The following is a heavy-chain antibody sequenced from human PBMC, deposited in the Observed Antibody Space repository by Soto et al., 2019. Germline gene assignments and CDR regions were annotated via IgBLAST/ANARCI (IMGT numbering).Heavy chain of an antibody. Sequence: LSLTCTVSGGSISSSSYYWGWIRQPPGKGLEWIGSIYYSGSTYYNPSLKSRVTISVDTSKNQFSLKLSSVTAADTAVYYCARLTYYYGSGSYGFDYWGQGTLVTVSS. D-gene: IGHD3-10*01. CDR1: GGSISSSSYY. CDR2: IYYSGST. J-gene: IGHJ4*02. CDR3: ARLTYYYGSGSYGFDY. V-gene: IGHV4-39*01.